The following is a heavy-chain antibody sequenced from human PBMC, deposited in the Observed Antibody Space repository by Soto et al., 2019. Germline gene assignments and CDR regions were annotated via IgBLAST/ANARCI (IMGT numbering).Heavy chain of an antibody. Sequence: DVRLAESGGGLVQPGGSLRLSCTNSGFSFASFAMTWVRQAPGKGLEWVATISGSDGKTYYADSVKGRFSISRDTSRNTLYLQMNSLRADDTSIYYCAKWSYLDYWGQGTRVTVSS. CDR2: ISGSDGKT. V-gene: IGHV3-23*04. CDR1: GFSFASFA. CDR3: AKWSYLDY. J-gene: IGHJ4*02. D-gene: IGHD3-3*01.